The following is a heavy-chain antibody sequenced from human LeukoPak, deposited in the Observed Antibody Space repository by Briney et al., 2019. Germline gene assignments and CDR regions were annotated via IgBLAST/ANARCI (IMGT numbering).Heavy chain of an antibody. CDR1: GFTFSSYA. D-gene: IGHD3-10*01. CDR3: AKDDSVLWFGELLYRFDY. V-gene: IGHV3-23*01. J-gene: IGHJ4*02. Sequence: GGSLRLSCAASGFTFSSYAMSWVRQAPGKGLEWVSAISGSGGSTYYADSVKGRSTISRDNSKSTLYLQMNSLRAEDTAVYYCAKDDSVLWFGELLYRFDYWGQGTLVTVSS. CDR2: ISGSGGST.